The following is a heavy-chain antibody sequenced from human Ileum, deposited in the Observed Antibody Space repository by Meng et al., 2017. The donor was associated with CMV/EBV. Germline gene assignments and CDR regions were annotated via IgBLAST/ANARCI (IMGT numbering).Heavy chain of an antibody. CDR3: ARDLGYTYGHSFDY. D-gene: IGHD5-18*01. CDR1: GFTFSRHS. Sequence: ASGFTFSRHSMHWVRQAPGKGLEWVTLILSDGSNEYYADSVKGRFTIFRDNPKNTLYLQMNSLRAEDTAVYYCARDLGYTYGHSFDYWGQGTLVTVSS. CDR2: ILSDGSNE. J-gene: IGHJ4*02. V-gene: IGHV3-30*04.